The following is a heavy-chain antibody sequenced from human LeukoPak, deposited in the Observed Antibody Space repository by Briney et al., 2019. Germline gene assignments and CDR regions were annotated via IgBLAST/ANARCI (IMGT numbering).Heavy chain of an antibody. CDR1: GVTFSSYW. CDR3: ARGRFNYDSSGYSSFYH. Sequence: GGSLRLSCAASGVTFSSYWMSWVRQAPGKGLEWVANIKEDGSEKYYVDSVKGRFTISRDNAKNSLYLQMNSLRAEDTAVYYYARGRFNYDSSGYSSFYHWGQGTLVTVSS. J-gene: IGHJ4*02. CDR2: IKEDGSEK. D-gene: IGHD3-22*01. V-gene: IGHV3-7*01.